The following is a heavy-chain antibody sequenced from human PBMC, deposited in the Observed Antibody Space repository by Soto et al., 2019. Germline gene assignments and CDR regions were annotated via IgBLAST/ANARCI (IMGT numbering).Heavy chain of an antibody. D-gene: IGHD4-17*01. CDR2: INAGNGNT. CDR1: GYTFTSYA. V-gene: IGHV1-3*01. CDR3: ARVHPPPGVTTGAFDI. Sequence: ASVKVSCKASGYTFTSYAMHWVRQAPGQRLEWMGWINAGNGNTNYAQKLQGRVTMTTDTSTSTAYMELRSLRSDDTAVYYCARVHPPPGVTTGAFDIWGQGTMVTVSS. J-gene: IGHJ3*02.